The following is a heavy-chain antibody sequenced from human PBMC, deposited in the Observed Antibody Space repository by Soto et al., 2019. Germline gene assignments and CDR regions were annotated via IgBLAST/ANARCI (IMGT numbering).Heavy chain of an antibody. J-gene: IGHJ2*01. D-gene: IGHD3-22*01. CDR1: GGSISSGGYY. CDR2: IYYSGST. Sequence: QVQLQESGPGLVKPSQTLSLTCTVSGGSISSGGYYWSWIRQHPGKGLEWIGYIYYSGSTYYNPSLKSRVTISVDTSKNQFSLKLSSVTAADTAVYYCAREPYYDSSEYWYFDLWGRGTLVTVSS. CDR3: AREPYYDSSEYWYFDL. V-gene: IGHV4-31*03.